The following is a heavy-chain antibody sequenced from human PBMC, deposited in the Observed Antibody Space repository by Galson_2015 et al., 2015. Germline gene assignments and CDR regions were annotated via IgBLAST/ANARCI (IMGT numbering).Heavy chain of an antibody. D-gene: IGHD2-21*02. CDR3: ARGVDIVVVTAADGVYYYYGMDV. CDR1: GYTFTSYA. V-gene: IGHV7-4-1*02. J-gene: IGHJ6*02. Sequence: SVKVSCKASGYTFTSYAMNWVRQAPGQGLEWMGWINTNTGNPTYAQGFTGRFVFSLDTSVSTAYLQISSLKAEDTAVYYCARGVDIVVVTAADGVYYYYGMDVWGQGTTVTVSS. CDR2: INTNTGNP.